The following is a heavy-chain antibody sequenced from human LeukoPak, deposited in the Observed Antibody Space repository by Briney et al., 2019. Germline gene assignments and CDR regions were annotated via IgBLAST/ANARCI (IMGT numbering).Heavy chain of an antibody. Sequence: GGSLRLSCAASGLTFSSYWMSWVRQAPGKGLEWVANIKQDGSEKYYVDSVKGRFTISRDNAKNSLYLQMNSLRAEDTAVYYCARDAAWFGELLDAFDIWGQGTMVTVSS. D-gene: IGHD3-10*01. J-gene: IGHJ3*02. CDR1: GLTFSSYW. CDR3: ARDAAWFGELLDAFDI. CDR2: IKQDGSEK. V-gene: IGHV3-7*03.